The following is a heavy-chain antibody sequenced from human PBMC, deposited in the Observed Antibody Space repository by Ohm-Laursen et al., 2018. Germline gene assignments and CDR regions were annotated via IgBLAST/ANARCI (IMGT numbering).Heavy chain of an antibody. J-gene: IGHJ6*02. CDR1: GFTFSSYS. CDR3: ARAAELGNYYYYGMDV. Sequence: GSLRLSCAASGFTFSSYSMNWVRQAPGKGLEWVSSISSSSSYIYYADSVKGRFTISRDNAKNSLYLQMNSLRAEDTAVYYCARAAELGNYYYYGMDVWGQGTTVTVSS. V-gene: IGHV3-21*01. CDR2: ISSSSSYI. D-gene: IGHD7-27*01.